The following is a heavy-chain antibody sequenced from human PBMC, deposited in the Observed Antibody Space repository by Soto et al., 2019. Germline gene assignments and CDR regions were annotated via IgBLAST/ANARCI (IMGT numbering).Heavy chain of an antibody. CDR2: IYYSGST. Sequence: QVQLQESGPGLVKPSQTLSLTCTVSGGSISSGGYYWSWIRQHPGKGLEWIGYIYYSGSTYYNPSLKSRVTISVDTSKNLFSLKLSSVTAADTAVYYCASSTTHDYGDSKSYRYFDLWGRGTLVTVSS. V-gene: IGHV4-31*03. CDR1: GGSISSGGYY. D-gene: IGHD4-17*01. J-gene: IGHJ2*01. CDR3: ASSTTHDYGDSKSYRYFDL.